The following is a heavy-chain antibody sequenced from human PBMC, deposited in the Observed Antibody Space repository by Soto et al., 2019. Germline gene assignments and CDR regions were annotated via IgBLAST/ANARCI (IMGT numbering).Heavy chain of an antibody. V-gene: IGHV5-51*01. J-gene: IGHJ3*02. CDR3: AKSEVLEI. Sequence: GXXLKISCKXSGXNFSSQWIAWVRQKXGKGXXXXXXXXXXXXXTRYSPSFQGQVTMSADKSIDTAYLQWSSLKASDTAIYYCAKSEVLEIWGQGTMVTVSS. CDR1: GXNFSSQW. CDR2: XXXXXXXT.